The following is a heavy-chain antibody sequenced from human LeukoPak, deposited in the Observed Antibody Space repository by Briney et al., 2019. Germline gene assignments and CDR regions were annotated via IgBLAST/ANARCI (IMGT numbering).Heavy chain of an antibody. D-gene: IGHD3-9*01. CDR3: ARASKILTGYFDY. CDR2: ISYDGSIN. V-gene: IGHV3-30*03. J-gene: IGHJ4*01. Sequence: GGSLRLSCAASGFTVSSNYMSWVRQAPGKGLEWVALISYDGSINDYADSVKGRFTISGDNSKNTLYLQMNSLRAEDTAVYYCARASKILTGYFDYWGQGTLVTVSS. CDR1: GFTVSSNY.